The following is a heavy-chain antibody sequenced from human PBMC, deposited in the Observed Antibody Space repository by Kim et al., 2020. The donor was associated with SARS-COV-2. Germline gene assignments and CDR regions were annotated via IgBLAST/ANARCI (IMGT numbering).Heavy chain of an antibody. D-gene: IGHD6-19*01. CDR1: GFTVSSNY. CDR3: ARGVTYHARYSSGWYVPYYTAV. V-gene: IGHV3-53*01. CDR2: IYSGGST. J-gene: IGHJ6*03. Sequence: GGSLRLSCAASGFTVSSNYMSWVRQAPGKGLEWVSVIYSGGSTYYADSVNGRFTISRHNSKNTLYLQMNSRRAEDTAVYYCARGVTYHARYSSGWYVPYYTAVWGKGTPVTVSS.